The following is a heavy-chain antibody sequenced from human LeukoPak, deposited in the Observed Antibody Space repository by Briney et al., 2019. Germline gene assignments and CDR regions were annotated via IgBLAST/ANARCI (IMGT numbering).Heavy chain of an antibody. J-gene: IGHJ4*02. D-gene: IGHD4-17*01. Sequence: PGGSLRLSCAASGFTFSSYGMHWVRQAPGKGLEWVSGISWNSGSIGYADSVKGRFTISRDNAKNSLYLQMNSLRAEDTALYYCAKDRGATVTTWFDYWGQGTLVTVSS. CDR3: AKDRGATVTTWFDY. CDR2: ISWNSGSI. V-gene: IGHV3-9*01. CDR1: GFTFSSYG.